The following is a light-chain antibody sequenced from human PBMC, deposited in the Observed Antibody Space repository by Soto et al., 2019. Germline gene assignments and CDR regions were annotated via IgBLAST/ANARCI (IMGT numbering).Light chain of an antibody. Sequence: EIVLTQSPGTLSLSPGERATLSCWASQSVSSSYLAWYQHKPGQAPRLLIYGASSRATGIPDRFSGSGSGTDFTLTIKRLEPEDFAVYYCQQYGSSPPGFGGGTKVGIK. J-gene: IGKJ4*01. CDR3: QQYGSSPPG. CDR1: QSVSSSY. CDR2: GAS. V-gene: IGKV3-20*01.